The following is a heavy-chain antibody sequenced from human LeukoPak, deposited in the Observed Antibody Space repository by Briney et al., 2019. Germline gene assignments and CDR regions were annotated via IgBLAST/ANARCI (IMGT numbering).Heavy chain of an antibody. J-gene: IGHJ4*02. CDR3: ADGTTPDY. Sequence: GGSLRLSCAASGFRFSTYWMSWVRQARGRGLEWVASIKQDGSEKYYVDSVKGRFTISRDNARNSLYLQMDSLRPEDTAVYYCADGTTPDYWGQGTLVTVSS. CDR2: IKQDGSEK. D-gene: IGHD4-11*01. CDR1: GFRFSTYW. V-gene: IGHV3-7*01.